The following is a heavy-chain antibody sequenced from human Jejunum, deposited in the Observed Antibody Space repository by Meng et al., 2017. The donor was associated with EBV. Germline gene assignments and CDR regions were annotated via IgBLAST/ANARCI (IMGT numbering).Heavy chain of an antibody. CDR2: IYYSGSA. CDR3: ARGAYFDY. Sequence: QLELQDAGSGLVKPSETLSLTCAVSGGSISSGGYSWHWIRQPTGKGLQWIGYIYYSGSAFYNPSLKSRVTLSVDRSKNQFSLNLSSVTAADTAVYYCARGAYFDYWGQGTLVTVSS. V-gene: IGHV4-30-2*01. CDR1: GGSISSGGYS. J-gene: IGHJ4*02.